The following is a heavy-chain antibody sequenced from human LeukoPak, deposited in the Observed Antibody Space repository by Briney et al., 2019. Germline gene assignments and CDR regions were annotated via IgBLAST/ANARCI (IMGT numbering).Heavy chain of an antibody. J-gene: IGHJ6*03. Sequence: ASVKVSCKASGYTFTSYYMHWVRQAPGQGLEWMGIINPSGGSTSYAQKFQGRVTMTRDMSTSTVYMELSSLRSEDTAVYYCARDRFLDPVYYYYYYTDVWGKGTTVTVSS. V-gene: IGHV1-46*01. D-gene: IGHD3-3*01. CDR3: ARDRFLDPVYYYYYYTDV. CDR1: GYTFTSYY. CDR2: INPSGGST.